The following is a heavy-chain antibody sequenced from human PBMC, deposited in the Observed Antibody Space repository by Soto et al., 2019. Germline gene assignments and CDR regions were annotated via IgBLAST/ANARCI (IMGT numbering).Heavy chain of an antibody. V-gene: IGHV1-3*01. D-gene: IGHD2-15*01. J-gene: IGHJ6*03. CDR2: INAGNGNT. CDR3: ARWGSGSSSSYYYYYYYMDV. CDR1: GYTFTSYA. Sequence: ASVKVSCKASGYTFTSYAMHWVRQAPGQRLEWMGWINAGNGNTKYSQKFQGRVTITRDTSASTAYMELSSLRSEDTAVYYCARWGSGSSSSYYYYYYYMDVWGKGTTVTVSS.